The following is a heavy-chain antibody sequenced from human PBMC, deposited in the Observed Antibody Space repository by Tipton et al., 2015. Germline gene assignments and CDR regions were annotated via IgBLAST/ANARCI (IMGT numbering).Heavy chain of an antibody. J-gene: IGHJ4*02. V-gene: IGHV6-1*01. D-gene: IGHD3-9*01. Sequence: GLVKPSQTLSLTCAISGDSVSSNSAAWNWIRQSPSRGLEWLGRTYYRSKWYNDYAVSVKSRITINPDTSKNQFSLQLNSVTPEDTAVYYCARSNYDLLTGYSRSFDYWGRGTLVTVSS. CDR3: ARSNYDLLTGYSRSFDY. CDR2: TYYRSKWYN. CDR1: GDSVSSNSAA.